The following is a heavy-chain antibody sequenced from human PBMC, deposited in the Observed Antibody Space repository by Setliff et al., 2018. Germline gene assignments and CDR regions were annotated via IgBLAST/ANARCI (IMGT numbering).Heavy chain of an antibody. CDR3: ARSPPTVVIPPGRAFFDP. CDR2: ISPYNGDT. V-gene: IGHV1-18*04. D-gene: IGHD2-2*01. J-gene: IGHJ5*02. CDR1: GYSFTSYG. Sequence: ASVKVSCKASGYSFTSYGITWVRQAPGQGLEWMGWISPYNGDTRFQQKFQGRVTVTTDTPTSTGYLELRSLTSDDTAVYYCARSPPTVVIPPGRAFFDPWGQGTLVTVSS.